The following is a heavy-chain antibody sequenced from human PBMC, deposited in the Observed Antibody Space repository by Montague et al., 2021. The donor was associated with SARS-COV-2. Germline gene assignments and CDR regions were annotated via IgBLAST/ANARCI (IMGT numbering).Heavy chain of an antibody. V-gene: IGHV4-34*01. CDR2: INHLGST. Sequence: SYTLSLTFFFYFFSFNFYYFILILQPPVNLLEWIFEINHLGSTNNNPSLKTLFTISIYTSNNHFSLKLSSLTSADTAVYYCARGQEVYAINGDLNYWGQGTLVKVSS. CDR3: ARGQEVYAINGDLNY. D-gene: IGHD2-8*01. J-gene: IGHJ4*02. CDR1: FFSFNFYY.